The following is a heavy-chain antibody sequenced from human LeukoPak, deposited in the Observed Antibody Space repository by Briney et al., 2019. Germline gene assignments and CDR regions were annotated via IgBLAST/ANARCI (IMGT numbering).Heavy chain of an antibody. CDR1: GFTFDDYA. CDR3: AKDMRRWRDSSDDAFDI. Sequence: GRSLRLSCAASGFTFDDYAMLWVRQAPGKGLEWVSGISWNSGSIGYADSVKGRFTISRDNAKNSLYLQMNTLRAEDTALYYCAKDMRRWRDSSDDAFDIWGQGTMVTVSS. J-gene: IGHJ3*02. V-gene: IGHV3-9*01. D-gene: IGHD5-24*01. CDR2: ISWNSGSI.